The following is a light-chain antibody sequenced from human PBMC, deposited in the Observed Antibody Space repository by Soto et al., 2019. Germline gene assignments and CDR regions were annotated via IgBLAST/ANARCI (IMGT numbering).Light chain of an antibody. CDR2: AAS. V-gene: IGKV1-6*01. Sequence: IQMTQSPSSLSASVIDRVTITFRASLDIGSDLSWYQQKPGKAPTLLIYAASNLQSGVPSRFRGSRSGTEFTLTVSSLQPADFATYYCLQDNDDSWTFGQGTKVDIK. CDR1: LDIGSD. CDR3: LQDNDDSWT. J-gene: IGKJ1*01.